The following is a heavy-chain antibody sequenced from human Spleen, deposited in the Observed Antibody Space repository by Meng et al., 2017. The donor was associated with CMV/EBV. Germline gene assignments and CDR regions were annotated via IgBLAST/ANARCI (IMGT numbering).Heavy chain of an antibody. J-gene: IGHJ5*02. CDR2: VNANSGAK. D-gene: IGHD2-2*01. V-gene: IGHV1-2*02. Sequence: ASVKVSCKASGYTFTGYYMNWVRQAPGQGLEWMGWVNANSGAKDYAQKFQGRVTMTRDTSISTAYMELSRLRSEDTAVYYCARAPSRRQVVPAAIKRNWFDPWGQGNLVTVSS. CDR3: ARAPSRRQVVPAAIKRNWFDP. CDR1: GYTFTGYY.